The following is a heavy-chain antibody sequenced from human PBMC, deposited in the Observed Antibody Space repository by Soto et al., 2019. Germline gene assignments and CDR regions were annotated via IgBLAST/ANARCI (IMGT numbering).Heavy chain of an antibody. CDR3: TRSWTYGMEL. CDR2: IKSKTDGGTT. Sequence: PGWCVRHSGSAAGFTFSNACVNWVRQAPGKGLEWVGRIKSKTDGGTTDYAAPVKGRFTISRDDSKTTLYLQMNSLKTEDTAVYYCTRSWTYGMELWGPAPPATVPS. J-gene: IGHJ6*02. V-gene: IGHV3-15*07. D-gene: IGHD6-13*01. CDR1: GFTFSNAC.